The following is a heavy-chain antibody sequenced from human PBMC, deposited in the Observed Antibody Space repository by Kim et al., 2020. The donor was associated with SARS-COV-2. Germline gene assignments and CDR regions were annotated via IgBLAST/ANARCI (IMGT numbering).Heavy chain of an antibody. V-gene: IGHV1-46*01. D-gene: IGHD1-1*01. Sequence: ASVKVSCKTSGYGFGTYYIHWVRQAPGQGLEWMGLTHPTSGRTNFAQNFQGRVTMITDTSTATVYMDLTSLRSGDTAVYYCAREPEGTGKLDNRGQGTLV. CDR2: THPTSGRT. CDR3: AREPEGTGKLDN. CDR1: GYGFGTYY. J-gene: IGHJ4*02.